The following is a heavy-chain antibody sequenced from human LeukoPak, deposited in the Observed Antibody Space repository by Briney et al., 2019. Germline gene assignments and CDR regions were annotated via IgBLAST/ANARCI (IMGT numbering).Heavy chain of an antibody. J-gene: IGHJ4*02. V-gene: IGHV4-4*07. D-gene: IGHD6-19*01. CDR3: ARVRYSTRWYGFDY. CDR1: GGPNISYY. Sequence: TSETLSLTCTVSGGPNISYYWSWIRQPAGKGLEWIGRIYTSGSTNYNPSLKSRVTISVDTSKNQFSLKLSSVTAADTAVYYCARVRYSTRWYGFDYWGQGTLVTVSS. CDR2: IYTSGST.